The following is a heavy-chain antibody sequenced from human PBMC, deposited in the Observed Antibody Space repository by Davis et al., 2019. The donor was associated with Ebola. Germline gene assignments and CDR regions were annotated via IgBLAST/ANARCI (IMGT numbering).Heavy chain of an antibody. CDR3: ARGSGYSYDEYYFDY. Sequence: SETLSLTCSVSGDSIRYFYWSWIRQPPGKGLEWIGYIYYSGITNYNPSLKSRLTMSVDTSKNHFSLRLSSVTAADTAVYYCARGSGYSYDEYYFDYWGQGALVTV. D-gene: IGHD5-12*01. V-gene: IGHV4-59*12. CDR2: IYYSGIT. J-gene: IGHJ4*02. CDR1: GDSIRYFY.